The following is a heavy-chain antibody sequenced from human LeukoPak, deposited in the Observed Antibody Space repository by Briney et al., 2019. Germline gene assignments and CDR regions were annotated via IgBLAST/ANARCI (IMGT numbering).Heavy chain of an antibody. CDR3: AKVVAGYSYGSLDY. CDR2: ISGSGGST. D-gene: IGHD5-18*01. V-gene: IGHV3-23*01. J-gene: IGHJ4*02. CDR1: GFTFSSYA. Sequence: GGSLRLSCAAPGFTFSSYAMSWVRQAPGKGLEWVSAISGSGGSTYYADSVKGRFTISRDNSKNTLYLQMNSLRAEDTAVYYCAKVVAGYSYGSLDYWGQGTLVTVSS.